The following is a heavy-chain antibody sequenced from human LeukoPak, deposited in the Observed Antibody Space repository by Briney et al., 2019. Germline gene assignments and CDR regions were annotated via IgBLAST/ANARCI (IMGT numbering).Heavy chain of an antibody. CDR1: GDSVSSNSAA. D-gene: IGHD2-2*01. Sequence: SQTLSLTCAISGDSVSSNSAAWNWIRQSPSRDLEWLGRTYYRSKWYNDYAVSVKSRITINPDTSKNQFSLQLNSVTPEDTAVYYCARGYCSSTSCYDYYYGMDVWGQGTMVTVSS. CDR3: ARGYCSSTSCYDYYYGMDV. J-gene: IGHJ6*02. CDR2: TYYRSKWYN. V-gene: IGHV6-1*01.